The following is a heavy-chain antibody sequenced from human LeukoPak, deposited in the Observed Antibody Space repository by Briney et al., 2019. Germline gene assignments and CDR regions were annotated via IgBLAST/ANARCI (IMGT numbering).Heavy chain of an antibody. J-gene: IGHJ4*02. Sequence: SETLSLTCAVSGGSISSSSYYWGWIRQPPGKGLEWIGNIYDRGHTYYNPSLKSRVTISVDTSKSQVSLKVSSVTAADTAVYYCARGEKWLQLFDYLGQGTLVTVSS. CDR3: ARGEKWLQLFDY. CDR1: GGSISSSSYY. CDR2: IYDRGHT. D-gene: IGHD5-24*01. V-gene: IGHV4-39*01.